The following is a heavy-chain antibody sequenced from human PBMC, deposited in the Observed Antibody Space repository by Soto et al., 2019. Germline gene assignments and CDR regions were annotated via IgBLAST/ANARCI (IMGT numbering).Heavy chain of an antibody. V-gene: IGHV4-59*01. CDR2: IYYSGST. CDR3: ARAWEWEGFDY. J-gene: IGHJ4*02. CDR1: GGSISSYY. D-gene: IGHD1-26*01. Sequence: PSETLSLTCTVSGGSISSYYWSWIRQPPGKGLEWIGYIYYSGSTNYNPSLKSRVTISVDTSKNQFSLKLSSVTAADTAVYYCARAWEWEGFDYWGQGTLVTVSS.